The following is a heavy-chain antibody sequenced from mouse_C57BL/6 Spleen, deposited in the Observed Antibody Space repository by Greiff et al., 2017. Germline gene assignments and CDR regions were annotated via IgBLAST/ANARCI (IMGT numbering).Heavy chain of an antibody. CDR2: IYPRSGNT. V-gene: IGHV1-81*01. CDR1: GYTFTSYG. J-gene: IGHJ4*01. CDR3: ARRDSNYDYAMDY. Sequence: LQESGAELARPGASVKLSCKASGYTFTSYGISWVKQRTGQGLEWIGEIYPRSGNTYYNEKFKGKATLTADKSSSTAYMELRSLTSEDSAVYFCARRDSNYDYAMDYWGQGTSVTVSS. D-gene: IGHD2-5*01.